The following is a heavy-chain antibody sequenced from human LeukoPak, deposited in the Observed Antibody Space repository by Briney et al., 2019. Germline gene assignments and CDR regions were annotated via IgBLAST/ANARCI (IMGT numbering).Heavy chain of an antibody. J-gene: IGHJ4*02. Sequence: ASVKVSCKASGYTFTSYGIGWVRQAHGQGLEWMGWISAYNGNTNYAQKLQGRVTMTTDTSTSTAYMELRSLRSDDTAVYYCARGVELLWFGELSLGYWGQGTLVTVSS. CDR2: ISAYNGNT. CDR3: ARGVELLWFGELSLGY. D-gene: IGHD3-10*01. V-gene: IGHV1-18*01. CDR1: GYTFTSYG.